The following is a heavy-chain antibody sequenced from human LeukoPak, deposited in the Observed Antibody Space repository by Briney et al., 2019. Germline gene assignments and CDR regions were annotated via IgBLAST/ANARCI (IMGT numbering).Heavy chain of an antibody. V-gene: IGHV3-30*03. CDR3: ARPQTPYYYYYYMDV. Sequence: PGRSLRLSCAASGFTFSSYGMHWVRQAPGKGLEWVAVISYDGSNKYYADSVKGRFTISRDNSKNTLYLQMNSLRAEDTAVYYCARPQTPYYYYYYMDVWGKGTTVTVSS. J-gene: IGHJ6*03. CDR2: ISYDGSNK. CDR1: GFTFSSYG.